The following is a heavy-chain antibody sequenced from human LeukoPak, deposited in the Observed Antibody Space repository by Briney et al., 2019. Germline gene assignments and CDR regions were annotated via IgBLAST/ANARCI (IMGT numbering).Heavy chain of an antibody. CDR3: ARAVSGYYFDY. Sequence: PSETLSLTCTVSGGSISSYYWSWIRQPPGKGLEWIGYTYYTGSTSYNPSLKSRVTISVDTSKNHFSLNLSSVTAADTAVYYCARAVSGYYFDYWGQGTLVAVSS. J-gene: IGHJ4*02. V-gene: IGHV4-59*01. CDR2: TYYTGST. D-gene: IGHD6-19*01. CDR1: GGSISSYY.